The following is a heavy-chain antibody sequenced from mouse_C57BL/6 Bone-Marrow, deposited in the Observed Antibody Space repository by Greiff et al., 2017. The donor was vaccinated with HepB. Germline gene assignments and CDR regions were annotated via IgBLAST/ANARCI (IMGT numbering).Heavy chain of an antibody. CDR1: GFNIKDDY. CDR3: TFITTVVAHWYFDV. J-gene: IGHJ1*03. D-gene: IGHD1-1*01. CDR2: IDPENGDT. V-gene: IGHV14-4*01. Sequence: EVQLQQSGAELVRPGASVKLSCTASGFNIKDDYMHWVKQRPEQGLEWIGWIDPENGDTEYASKFQGKATITADTSSNTAYLQLSSLTSEDTAVYYCTFITTVVAHWYFDVWGTGTTVTVSS.